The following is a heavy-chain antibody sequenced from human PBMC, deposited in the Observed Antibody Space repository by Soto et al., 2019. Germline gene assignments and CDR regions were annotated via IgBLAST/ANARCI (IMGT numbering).Heavy chain of an antibody. D-gene: IGHD4-17*01. Sequence: GGSLRLSCAASGFTFSSYGMHWVRQAPGKGLEWVAVISYDGSNKYYADSVKGRFTISRDNSKNTLYLQMNSLRAEDTAVYYCAKDDEYGDYNFYGMDVWGQGTTVTVSS. CDR3: AKDDEYGDYNFYGMDV. V-gene: IGHV3-30*18. J-gene: IGHJ6*02. CDR2: ISYDGSNK. CDR1: GFTFSSYG.